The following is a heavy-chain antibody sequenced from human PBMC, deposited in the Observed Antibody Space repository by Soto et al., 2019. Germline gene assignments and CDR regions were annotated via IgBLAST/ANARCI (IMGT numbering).Heavy chain of an antibody. CDR2: VSHDGRNT. J-gene: IGHJ4*02. Sequence: VQLVESGGGVVQPGRSLRLSCAASGFTFSDYAMHWVRQAPGKGLEGVAVVSHDGRNTHYADSVKGRFTISRGSSKNPVSLEMTSLRAEDTAVYYGAKGGRQWLVTSNFNYWGQGALVTVSS. D-gene: IGHD6-19*01. CDR1: GFTFSDYA. V-gene: IGHV3-30*18. CDR3: AKGGRQWLVTSNFNY.